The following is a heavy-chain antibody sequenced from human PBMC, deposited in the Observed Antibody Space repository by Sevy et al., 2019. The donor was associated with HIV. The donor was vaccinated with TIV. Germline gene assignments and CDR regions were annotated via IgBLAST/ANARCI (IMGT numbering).Heavy chain of an antibody. CDR2: IYHSGST. CDR3: ARVTYSSGWYIDY. D-gene: IGHD6-19*01. J-gene: IGHJ4*02. Sequence: SETLSLTCAVSGGSISSSNWWSWDRQPPGKGLEWIGEIYHSGSTNYNPSLKSRVTISVDKSKNQFSLKLSSVTAADTAVYYCARVTYSSGWYIDYWGQGTLVTVSS. V-gene: IGHV4-4*02. CDR1: GGSISSSNW.